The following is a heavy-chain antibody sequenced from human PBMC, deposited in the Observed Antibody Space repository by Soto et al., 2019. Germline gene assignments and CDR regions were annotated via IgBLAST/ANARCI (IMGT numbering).Heavy chain of an antibody. CDR3: ARAANLYDDDSSGYYAAFDS. CDR2: IIPIFGTA. CDR1: GGTFSSYA. D-gene: IGHD3-22*01. J-gene: IGHJ3*02. Sequence: SVKVSCKASGGTFSSYAISWVRQAPGQGLEWMGGIIPIFGTANYAQKFQGRVTITADESTSTAYMELSSLRSEDTAVYYCARAANLYDDDSSGYYAAFDSWGQGTMVTVAS. V-gene: IGHV1-69*13.